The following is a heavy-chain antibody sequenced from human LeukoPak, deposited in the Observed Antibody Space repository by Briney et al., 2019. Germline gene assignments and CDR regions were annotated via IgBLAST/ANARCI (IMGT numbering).Heavy chain of an antibody. Sequence: SETLSLTCAVSGASIFRSNWWSWVRQPPGKGLEWIGQIFHSGSTYYNPSLKSRVTISVDTSKNQFSLKLSSVTATDTAVYYCAREIIDITVIVVVRMGDAFDIWGQGTMVTVSS. CDR3: AREIIDITVIVVVRMGDAFDI. V-gene: IGHV4-4*02. CDR1: GASIFRSNW. J-gene: IGHJ3*02. CDR2: IFHSGST. D-gene: IGHD3-22*01.